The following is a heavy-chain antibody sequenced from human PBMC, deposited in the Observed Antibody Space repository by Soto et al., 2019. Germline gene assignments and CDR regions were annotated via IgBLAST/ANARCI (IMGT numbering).Heavy chain of an antibody. CDR1: GGTFSSYA. D-gene: IGHD6-13*01. J-gene: IGHJ5*02. CDR2: IIPIFGTA. Sequence: SVKVSCKASGGTFSSYAISWVRQAPGQGLEWMGGIIPIFGTANYAQKFQGRVTITADKSTSTAYMELSSLRSEDTAVYYCARAYSSPGWFDPWGQGTLVTVSS. CDR3: ARAYSSPGWFDP. V-gene: IGHV1-69*06.